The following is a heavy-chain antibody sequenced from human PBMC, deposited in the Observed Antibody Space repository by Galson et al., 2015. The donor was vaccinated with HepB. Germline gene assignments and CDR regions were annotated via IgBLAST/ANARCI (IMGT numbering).Heavy chain of an antibody. Sequence: SLRLSCAASGFTFSSYSMNWVRQAPGKGLEWVSYISSSSSTIYYADSVKGRFTISRDNAKNSLYLQMNSLRAEDTAVYYCARSTYYYDSSGYYPNAQNYYYYGMDVWGQGTTVTVSS. J-gene: IGHJ6*02. D-gene: IGHD3-22*01. CDR1: GFTFSSYS. CDR2: ISSSSSTI. CDR3: ARSTYYYDSSGYYPNAQNYYYYGMDV. V-gene: IGHV3-48*04.